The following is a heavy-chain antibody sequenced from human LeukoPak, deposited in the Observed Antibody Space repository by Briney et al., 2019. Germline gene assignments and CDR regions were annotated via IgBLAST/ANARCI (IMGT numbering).Heavy chain of an antibody. D-gene: IGHD6-19*01. CDR3: VRTMTREWGGWYDNDY. Sequence: SETLSLTCTVSGSSVSNHWWIWIWQPAGKGLEWIGRISSRGYTNYNPSLESRVAMSVDTSKNQFSLKLNSVTAADTAVYYCVRTMTREWGGWYDNDYWGRGTLVTVSS. V-gene: IGHV4-4*07. J-gene: IGHJ4*03. CDR1: GSSVSNHW. CDR2: ISSRGYT.